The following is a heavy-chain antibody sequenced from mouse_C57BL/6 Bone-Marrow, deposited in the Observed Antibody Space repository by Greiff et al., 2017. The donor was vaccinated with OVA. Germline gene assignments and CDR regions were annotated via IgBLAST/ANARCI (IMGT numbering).Heavy chain of an antibody. CDR1: GYAFTSYW. V-gene: IGHV1-80*01. CDR3: ARRCDAPWLAY. J-gene: IGHJ3*01. CDR2: IHPSNGST. D-gene: IGHD2-13*01. Sequence: QVQLQQSGAELVKPGASVKISCKASGYAFTSYWMNWVKQRPGKGLEWIGLIHPSNGSTNYNGKFKGKATLTVDKSSSTAYMQLSSLTSEDSAVYFCARRCDAPWLAYWGQGTLVTVSA.